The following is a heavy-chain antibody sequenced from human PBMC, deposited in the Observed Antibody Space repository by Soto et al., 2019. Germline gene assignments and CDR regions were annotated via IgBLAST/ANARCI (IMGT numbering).Heavy chain of an antibody. CDR1: GGTFSSYT. CDR2: IIPILGIA. D-gene: IGHD3-10*01. Sequence: QVQLVQSGAEVKKPGSSVKVSCKASGGTFSSYTISWVRQAPGQGLEWMGRIIPILGIANYAQKFQGRVTITADKSTSTAYMELSSLRSEDTAVYYCARDQDYYGSGSYFYRGQGTLVTVSS. V-gene: IGHV1-69*08. CDR3: ARDQDYYGSGSYFY. J-gene: IGHJ4*02.